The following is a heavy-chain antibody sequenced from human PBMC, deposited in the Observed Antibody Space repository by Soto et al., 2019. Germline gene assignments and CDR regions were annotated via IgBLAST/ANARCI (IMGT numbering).Heavy chain of an antibody. CDR2: ILSDGSKK. CDR1: GFTFNRYA. D-gene: IGHD3-3*01. J-gene: IGHJ4*02. V-gene: IGHV3-30-3*01. Sequence: QVQLVESGGDVVQPGRSLRLSCTASGFTFNRYAIHWVRQAPAKGLEWVAVILSDGSKKYYADSVKGRFTLSRDNSKNTLYGQMNSLRIDDTAVYYCTLVDLYSRSGSHTPYFDSWGQGTLVTVSS. CDR3: TLVDLYSRSGSHTPYFDS.